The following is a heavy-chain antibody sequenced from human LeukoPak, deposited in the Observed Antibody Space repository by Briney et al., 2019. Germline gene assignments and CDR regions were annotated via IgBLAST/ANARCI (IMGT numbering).Heavy chain of an antibody. D-gene: IGHD2/OR15-2a*01. CDR1: GGSITSSKW. CDR3: ARLSPDGFDI. J-gene: IGHJ3*02. V-gene: IGHV4-4*02. Sequence: SETLSLTCAVSGGSITSSKWWTWVRQPPGKGLEWIGESYHSGSTNYNPSLKSRVTTSVDKSKKQFSLKLSSVTAADTAVYYCARLSPDGFDIWGQGTMVTVFS. CDR2: SYHSGST.